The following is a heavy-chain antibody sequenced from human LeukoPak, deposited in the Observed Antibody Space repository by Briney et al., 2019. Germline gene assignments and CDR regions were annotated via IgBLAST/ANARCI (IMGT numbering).Heavy chain of an antibody. CDR1: GYSFTSYW. J-gene: IGHJ4*02. Sequence: GESLRISCKGSGYSFTSYWITWVRQVSGKGLEWMGRIDPRDSYTKYSPSFQGHVTISVDKSISTAYLQWSSLKASDTAMYYCARRRFDYGGNSLDYWGQGTLVTVSS. CDR3: ARRRFDYGGNSLDY. V-gene: IGHV5-10-1*01. CDR2: IDPRDSYT. D-gene: IGHD4-23*01.